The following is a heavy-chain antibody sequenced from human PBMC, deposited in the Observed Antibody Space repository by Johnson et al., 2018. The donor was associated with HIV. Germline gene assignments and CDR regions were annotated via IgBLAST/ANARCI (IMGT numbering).Heavy chain of an antibody. Sequence: QVQLVESGGGVVQPGGSLRLSCAASGFTFSSYGMHWVRQAPGKGLEWVAFIRYDGSKKYYADFVKGRFTIPRDNSKNSLYLQMNSLRAEDTAVYYCARAQAWGQGTMVIVSS. V-gene: IGHV3-30*02. CDR2: IRYDGSKK. CDR3: ARAQA. CDR1: GFTFSSYG. J-gene: IGHJ3*01.